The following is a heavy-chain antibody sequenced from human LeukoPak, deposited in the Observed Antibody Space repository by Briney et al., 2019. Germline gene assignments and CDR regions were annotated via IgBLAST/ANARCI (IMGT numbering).Heavy chain of an antibody. CDR2: IKEDGGET. CDR3: AKDPGSGIPPHYFDY. Sequence: GGSLRLSCVASGFVFSNYWMGWVRQAPGKGLEWVANIKEDGGETYYVDSVKGRFTISRDNSKNTLYLQMISLSSEDTAVYYCAKDPGSGIPPHYFDYWGQGTLVTVSS. J-gene: IGHJ4*02. D-gene: IGHD3-10*01. CDR1: GFVFSNYW. V-gene: IGHV3-7*01.